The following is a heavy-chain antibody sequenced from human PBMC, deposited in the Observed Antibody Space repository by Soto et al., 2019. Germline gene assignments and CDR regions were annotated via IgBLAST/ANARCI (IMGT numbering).Heavy chain of an antibody. CDR3: ARDKDRPQLGGNYYYIMDV. J-gene: IGHJ6*02. CDR1: GGSFSTAA. V-gene: IGHV1-69*12. CDR2: IMPIFRTA. Sequence: QVQVVQSGAEVKKPGSSVKVSCKASGGSFSTAAISWVRQAPGQGLEWMGGIMPIFRTADYAQKFQGRVTITADXSXXXVXXELSSLRSEDTAVYYCARDKDRPQLGGNYYYIMDVWGQGTTVTVSS. D-gene: IGHD3-3*02.